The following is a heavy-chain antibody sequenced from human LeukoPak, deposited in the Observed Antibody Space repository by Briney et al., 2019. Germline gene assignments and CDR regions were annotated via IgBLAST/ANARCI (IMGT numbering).Heavy chain of an antibody. J-gene: IGHJ4*02. CDR3: AKARGFDYGDYYLDY. V-gene: IGHV3-23*01. CDR1: GFTFSSYA. Sequence: QPGRSLTLSCAASGFTFSSYAMSWVRQPPGKGLEWVSAISGSGGSTYYADSANGRFTISRDNSKNTLYLQMNSLRAEGTAVYYCAKARGFDYGDYYLDYWGQGTLVTVSS. CDR2: ISGSGGST. D-gene: IGHD4-17*01.